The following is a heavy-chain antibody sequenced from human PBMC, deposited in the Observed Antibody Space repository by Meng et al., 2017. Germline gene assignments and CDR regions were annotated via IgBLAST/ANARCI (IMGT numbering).Heavy chain of an antibody. CDR1: GYTFTSCG. D-gene: IGHD3-22*01. Sequence: ASVKVSCKASGYTFTSCGISWVRQPPGQGLEWMGWVSAYNGNTNYAQKLQGRVTMTTNTSTSTSYMELRSLRSDDTAVYYCATKSLTYGSSGYSAWDYYYYYGMDVWGQGTTVTVSS. J-gene: IGHJ6*02. V-gene: IGHV1-18*01. CDR2: VSAYNGNT. CDR3: ATKSLTYGSSGYSAWDYYYYYGMDV.